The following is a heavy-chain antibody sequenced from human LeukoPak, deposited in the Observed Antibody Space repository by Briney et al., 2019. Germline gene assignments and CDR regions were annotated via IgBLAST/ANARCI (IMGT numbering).Heavy chain of an antibody. CDR1: GGSISSSSYY. CDR3: ARQVLLWFGEKDAFDI. J-gene: IGHJ3*02. CDR2: IYYSGST. D-gene: IGHD3-10*01. Sequence: SETLSLTCTVSGGSISSSSYYWGWIRQPPGKGLEWIGSIYYSGSTYYNPSLKSRVTISVDTSKNQFSLKLSSVTAADTAVYYCARQVLLWFGEKDAFDIWGQGTMVTVSS. V-gene: IGHV4-39*01.